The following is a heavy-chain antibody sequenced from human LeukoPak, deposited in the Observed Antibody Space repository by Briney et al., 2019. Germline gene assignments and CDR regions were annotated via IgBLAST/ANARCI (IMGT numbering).Heavy chain of an antibody. V-gene: IGHV3-7*01. CDR1: GFTFSSYW. J-gene: IGHJ3*02. CDR3: ARDIVVVPAARGAGPRDAFDI. D-gene: IGHD2-2*01. Sequence: PGGSLRLSCAASGFTFSSYWMSWVRQAPGKGLEWVANIKQDGSEKYYVDSVKGRFTISRDNAKNSLYLQMNSLRAEDTAVYYCARDIVVVPAARGAGPRDAFDIWGQGTMVTVSS. CDR2: IKQDGSEK.